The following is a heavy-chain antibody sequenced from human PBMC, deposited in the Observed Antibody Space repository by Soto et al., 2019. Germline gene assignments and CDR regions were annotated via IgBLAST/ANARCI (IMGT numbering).Heavy chain of an antibody. Sequence: PSETLSLTXTVSGGSTSRGGFYWSWIRQHPGKGLEWIGYIYYSGISYYNPSLKSRVSISLDTSRNQFSMTLNSVTAADTAVYYCARNGYTYGMDVWGQGATVTSP. CDR1: GGSTSRGGFY. D-gene: IGHD5-18*01. CDR2: IYYSGIS. V-gene: IGHV4-31*02. J-gene: IGHJ6*02. CDR3: ARNGYTYGMDV.